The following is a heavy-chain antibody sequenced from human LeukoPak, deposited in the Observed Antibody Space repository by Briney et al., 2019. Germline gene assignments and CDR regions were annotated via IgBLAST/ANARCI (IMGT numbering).Heavy chain of an antibody. CDR2: IYYSGST. D-gene: IGHD3-10*01. CDR1: GGSISSYY. Sequence: SETLSLTCTVSGGSISSYYWSWIRQPPGKGLEWIGYIYYSGSTNYKSSLRGRVTISVDTSKNQFSLKLSSVTAADTAVYYCATPVPHGSDPSLYYYYMDVWGRGTTVTISS. CDR3: ATPVPHGSDPSLYYYYMDV. V-gene: IGHV4-59*01. J-gene: IGHJ6*03.